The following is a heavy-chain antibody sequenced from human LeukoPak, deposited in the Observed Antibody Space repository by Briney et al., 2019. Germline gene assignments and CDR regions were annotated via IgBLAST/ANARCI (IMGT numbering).Heavy chain of an antibody. CDR3: AKDPYYYDSSGLAL. D-gene: IGHD3-22*01. J-gene: IGHJ4*02. Sequence: GGSLRLSCAASGFTFDDYAMHWVRQAPGKGLERVSGISWNSGSIGYADSVKGRFTISRDNAKNSLYLQMNSLRAEDTALYYCAKDPYYYDSSGLALWGQGTLVTVSS. V-gene: IGHV3-9*01. CDR2: ISWNSGSI. CDR1: GFTFDDYA.